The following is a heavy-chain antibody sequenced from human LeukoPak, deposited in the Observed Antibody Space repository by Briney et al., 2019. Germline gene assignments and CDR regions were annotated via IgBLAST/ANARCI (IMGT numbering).Heavy chain of an antibody. CDR3: AKRGDGGHKSLEY. Sequence: GGSLGLSCAASGFTFSNYGMHWVRQAPGKGLEWVATITYDGSSEYYADSVKDRFTVSRDNSKNTLYLQMSSLKTEDTAVYYCAKRGDGGHKSLEYWGQGTLVIVST. D-gene: IGHD3-16*01. V-gene: IGHV3-30*18. J-gene: IGHJ4*02. CDR2: ITYDGSSE. CDR1: GFTFSNYG.